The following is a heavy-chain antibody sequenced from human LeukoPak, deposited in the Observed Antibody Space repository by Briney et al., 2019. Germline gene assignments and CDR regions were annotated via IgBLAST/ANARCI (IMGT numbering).Heavy chain of an antibody. CDR3: ARGNRAPPYDFWSGYLTYYYMDV. CDR1: GYTFTGYY. Sequence: ASVKASCKASGYTFTGYYMHWVRQAPGQGLEWMGWINPNSGGTNYAQKFQGRVTMTRDTSISTAYMELSRLRSDDTAVYYCARGNRAPPYDFWSGYLTYYYMDVWGKGTTVTVSS. D-gene: IGHD3-3*01. J-gene: IGHJ6*03. V-gene: IGHV1-2*02. CDR2: INPNSGGT.